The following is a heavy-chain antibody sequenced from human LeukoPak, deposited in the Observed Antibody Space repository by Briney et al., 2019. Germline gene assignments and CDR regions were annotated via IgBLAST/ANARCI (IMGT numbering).Heavy chain of an antibody. CDR3: AKMGDYDFWSGYSGHYFDY. V-gene: IGHV3-48*01. Sequence: GGSLRLSCAASGFTFTSYSMNWVRQAPGKGLEWVSYISSSSSTIYYADSVKGRFTISRDNSKNTLYLQMNSLRAEDTAVYYCAKMGDYDFWSGYSGHYFDYWGQGTLVTVSS. CDR1: GFTFTSYS. CDR2: ISSSSSTI. D-gene: IGHD3-3*01. J-gene: IGHJ4*02.